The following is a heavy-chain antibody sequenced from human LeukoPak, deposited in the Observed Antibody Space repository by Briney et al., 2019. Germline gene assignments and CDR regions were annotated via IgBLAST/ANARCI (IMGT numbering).Heavy chain of an antibody. CDR3: AREGFQLLWFGELFYYYYMDV. CDR1: GYPLSIVYE. D-gene: IGHD3-10*01. J-gene: IGHJ6*03. V-gene: IGHV4-38-2*02. Sequence: PSETLSLPCTVSGYPLSIVYERGWPGPPPGKGLEWGGKSYRRGRTYYNPSLKTRVTISVDTSKNQFSLKLSSVTAADTAVYYCAREGFQLLWFGELFYYYYMDVWGKGTTVTISS. CDR2: SYRRGRT.